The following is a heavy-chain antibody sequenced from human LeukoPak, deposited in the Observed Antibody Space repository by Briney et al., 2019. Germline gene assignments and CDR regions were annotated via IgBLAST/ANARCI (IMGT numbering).Heavy chain of an antibody. D-gene: IGHD2-15*01. V-gene: IGHV3-7*01. Sequence: GGPLRLSCAAYGFTFSNSWMTWVRQAPGKDLEWVATINPDGSKVAYVGSVKGRFTISRDNAKNSVYLQMSSLRVEETGVFYCARDRGYSSFDYWGQGALVAVSP. J-gene: IGHJ4*02. CDR3: ARDRGYSSFDY. CDR2: INPDGSKV. CDR1: GFTFSNSW.